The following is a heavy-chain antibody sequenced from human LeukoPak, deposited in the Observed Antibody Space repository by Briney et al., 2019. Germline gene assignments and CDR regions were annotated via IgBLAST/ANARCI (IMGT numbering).Heavy chain of an antibody. V-gene: IGHV4-39*07. D-gene: IGHD2-8*02. Sequence: SETLSLTCTVSGGSISSSSYYWGWIRQPPGKGLEWIGRIYTSGRTMYSPSLKSRVTISADTSKNQFSLKLSSVTATDTAVYYCARGYWFYFDYWGQGTLVTVSS. CDR2: IYTSGRT. J-gene: IGHJ4*02. CDR1: GGSISSSSYY. CDR3: ARGYWFYFDY.